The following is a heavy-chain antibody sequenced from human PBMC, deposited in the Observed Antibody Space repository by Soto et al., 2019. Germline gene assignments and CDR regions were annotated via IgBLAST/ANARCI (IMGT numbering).Heavy chain of an antibody. CDR1: GYTFTSYA. J-gene: IGHJ4*02. D-gene: IGHD2-15*01. V-gene: IGHV1-3*01. CDR2: INAGNGNT. Sequence: ASVKVSCKASGYTFTSYAMHWVRQAPGQRLEWMGWINAGNGNTKYSQKFQGRVTITRDTSASTAYMELSSLRSEDTAVYYCARDVPPTPYCSGGSCYFPNYCDYWGQGTLVTVSS. CDR3: ARDVPPTPYCSGGSCYFPNYCDY.